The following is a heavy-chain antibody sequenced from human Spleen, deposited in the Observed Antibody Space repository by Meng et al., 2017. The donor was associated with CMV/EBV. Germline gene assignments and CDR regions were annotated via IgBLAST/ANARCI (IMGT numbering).Heavy chain of an antibody. J-gene: IGHJ4*02. D-gene: IGHD3-10*01. V-gene: IGHV3-30*02. CDR1: GFIFSHAW. CDR2: IRYDGSDK. Sequence: GESLKISCSASGFIFSHAWMSWVRQAPGQGLEWVAFIRYDGSDKKYGDSVKGRFSISRDNSKSSLHLQMNSLRPEDTAVYYCVKEGIIRGFVVTGDDYWGQGTLVTVSS. CDR3: VKEGIIRGFVVTGDDY.